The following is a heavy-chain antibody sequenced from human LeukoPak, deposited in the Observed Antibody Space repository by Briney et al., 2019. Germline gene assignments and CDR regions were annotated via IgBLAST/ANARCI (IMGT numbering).Heavy chain of an antibody. CDR2: ISWNSGSI. CDR1: GFTFDDYA. V-gene: IGHV3-9*03. CDR3: AKGIGSGGDAFDI. J-gene: IGHJ3*02. Sequence: GRSLRLSCAASGFTFDDYAMHWVRQAPGKGLEWVSGISWNSGSIGYADSVKGRFTISRDNAKNSLYLQMNSLRAEDMALYYCAKGIGSGGDAFDIWGQGTMVTVSS. D-gene: IGHD1-1*01.